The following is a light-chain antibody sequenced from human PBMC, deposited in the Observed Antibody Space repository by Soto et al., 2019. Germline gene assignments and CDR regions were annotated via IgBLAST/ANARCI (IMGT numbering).Light chain of an antibody. CDR1: QGISSY. V-gene: IGKV1-9*01. J-gene: IGKJ4*01. Sequence: IQLTQSPSSLYASVGDKVTITCRASQGISSYLAWYQQKPGKAPKLLIYAASTLQSGLPSRFSGSGSGTDFTLTISSLHPEDFATYYCQQLNSYPLTVGGGTKVDNK. CDR3: QQLNSYPLT. CDR2: AAS.